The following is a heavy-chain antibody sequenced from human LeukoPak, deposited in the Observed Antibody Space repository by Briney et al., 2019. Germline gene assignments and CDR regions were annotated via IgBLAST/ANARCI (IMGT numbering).Heavy chain of an antibody. CDR3: ARGPDIVVVVAAGYNWFDP. Sequence: ASVKVSCKASGYTFTSYDINWVRQATGQGLEWMGWMNPNSGNTGYAQKFQGRVTMTRNTSISTAYMELSSLRSEDTAAYYCARGPDIVVVVAAGYNWFDPWGQGTLVTVSS. D-gene: IGHD2-15*01. CDR1: GYTFTSYD. CDR2: MNPNSGNT. V-gene: IGHV1-8*01. J-gene: IGHJ5*02.